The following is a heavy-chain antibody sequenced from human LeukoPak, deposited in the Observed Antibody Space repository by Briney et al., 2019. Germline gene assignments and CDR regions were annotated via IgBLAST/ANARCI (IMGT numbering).Heavy chain of an antibody. D-gene: IGHD3-3*01. CDR1: GGSISSSSYY. V-gene: IGHV4-39*01. J-gene: IGHJ4*02. Sequence: PSETLSLTCTVSGGSISSSSYYWGWIRQPPGKGLEWIGSIYYSGSTYYNPSLKSRVTISVDTSKNQFSLKLSSVTAADTAVYYCARKKHSEPQSYDFWSGYRLFDYWGQGTLVTVSS. CDR3: ARKKHSEPQSYDFWSGYRLFDY. CDR2: IYYSGST.